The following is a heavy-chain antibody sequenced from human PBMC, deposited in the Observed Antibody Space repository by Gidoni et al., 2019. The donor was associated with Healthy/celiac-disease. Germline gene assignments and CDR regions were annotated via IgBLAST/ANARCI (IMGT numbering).Heavy chain of an antibody. D-gene: IGHD2-21*02. CDR3: ASLAVVTPGADY. CDR2: ISSSSSYI. J-gene: IGHJ4*02. Sequence: EVQLVESGGGLVKPGGSLRLSCAASGFTFSSYSMNWVRQAPGKGLEWVSSISSSSSYIYYADSVKGRFTISRDNAKNSLYLQMNSLRAEDTAVYYCASLAVVTPGADYWGQGTLVTVSS. V-gene: IGHV3-21*01. CDR1: GFTFSSYS.